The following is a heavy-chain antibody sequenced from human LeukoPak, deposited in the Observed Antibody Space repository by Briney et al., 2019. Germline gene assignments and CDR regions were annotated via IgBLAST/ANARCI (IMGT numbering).Heavy chain of an antibody. J-gene: IGHJ3*02. CDR2: IYHSGST. CDR1: GGSISSGGYY. D-gene: IGHD6-13*01. Sequence: SQTLSLTCTVSGGSISSGGYYWSWIRQPPGKGLEWIGYIYHSGSTYYNPSLKSRVTISVDRSKNQFSLKLSSVTAADTAVYYCARDGGSIAAAGTGDAFDIWGQGTMVTVSS. CDR3: ARDGGSIAAAGTGDAFDI. V-gene: IGHV4-30-2*01.